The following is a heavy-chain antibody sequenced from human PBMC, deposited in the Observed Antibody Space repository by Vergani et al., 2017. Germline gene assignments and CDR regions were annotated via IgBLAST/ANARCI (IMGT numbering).Heavy chain of an antibody. D-gene: IGHD2-2*02. Sequence: QVQLEESGPGLVKPSETLSLTCTVSGGSFNTYYWSWIRQSPGKGLEWIGYIYSTGSTNYNPSLNSRVTMSVDTSKNQFSLQLNSVTPEDTAVYYCARGDRYCSSTSCYTGSLDYWGQGTLVTVSS. V-gene: IGHV4-59*12. CDR3: ARGDRYCSSTSCYTGSLDY. CDR1: GGSFNTYY. CDR2: IYSTGST. J-gene: IGHJ4*02.